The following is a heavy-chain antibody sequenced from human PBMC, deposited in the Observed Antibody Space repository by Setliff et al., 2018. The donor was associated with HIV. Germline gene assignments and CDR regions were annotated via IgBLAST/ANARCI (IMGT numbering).Heavy chain of an antibody. CDR3: AGHFTYYFDSSGLDYFDY. CDR1: GGSITKSPYY. Sequence: SETLSLTCTVSGGSITKSPYYWGWIRQPPGKGLEWIGGIYHTGITYDKPSLKNRVTISVDTSKNQFSLKLSSVTAADTAVYYCAGHFTYYFDSSGLDYFDYWGQGTLVTVSS. J-gene: IGHJ4*02. D-gene: IGHD3-22*01. CDR2: IYHTGIT. V-gene: IGHV4-39*01.